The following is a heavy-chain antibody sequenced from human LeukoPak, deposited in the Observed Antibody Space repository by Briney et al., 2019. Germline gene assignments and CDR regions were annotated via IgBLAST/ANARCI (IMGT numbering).Heavy chain of an antibody. J-gene: IGHJ5*02. V-gene: IGHV3-74*01. Sequence: PGGSLRLSCAASGFTFSSYWMHWVRQAPGKGLVWVSRINSDGSSTSYADSVKGRFTISRDNAKNTLYLQMNSPRAEDTAVYYCARDNQWELRRWFDPWGQGTLVTVSS. CDR1: GFTFSSYW. D-gene: IGHD1-26*01. CDR2: INSDGSST. CDR3: ARDNQWELRRWFDP.